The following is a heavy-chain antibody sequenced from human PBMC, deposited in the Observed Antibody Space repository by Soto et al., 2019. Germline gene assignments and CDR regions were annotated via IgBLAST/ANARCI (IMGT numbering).Heavy chain of an antibody. V-gene: IGHV1-3*01. CDR3: AMICTNALCSPTYYFDY. CDR2: IHAGNGNT. CDR1: GYTFTDYG. Sequence: ASVKVSCKASGYTFTDYGMHWVRQAPGQRLEWMGWIHAGNGNTKYSQKFQGRVTITSDTSASTVYMELSSLRSEDTALYYCAMICTNALCSPTYYFDYWGQGTQVTV. J-gene: IGHJ4*02. D-gene: IGHD2-8*01.